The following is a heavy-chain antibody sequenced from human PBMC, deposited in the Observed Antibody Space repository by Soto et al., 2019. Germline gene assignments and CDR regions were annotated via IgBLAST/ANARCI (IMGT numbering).Heavy chain of an antibody. D-gene: IGHD3-3*01. J-gene: IGHJ5*02. CDR2: IYYTGIT. V-gene: IGHV4-59*01. Sequence: QVQLQQSGPGLLKPSETLSLTCSVSGGSITDNYWTWIRQSPGKGLEWVGYIYYTGITNYNPSLKRRVTTSLDRSKNQFSLKLDSVSAADTAVYYCARALDYDFWGGRNWFDPWGHGTLVTVSS. CDR3: ARALDYDFWGGRNWFDP. CDR1: GGSITDNY.